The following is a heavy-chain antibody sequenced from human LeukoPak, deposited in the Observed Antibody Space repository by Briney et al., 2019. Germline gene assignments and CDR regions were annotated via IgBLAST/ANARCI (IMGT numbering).Heavy chain of an antibody. D-gene: IGHD2-15*01. V-gene: IGHV3-33*01. Sequence: GGPLRLSCAASGFTFGSYGMHWVRQAPGKGLEWVAVIWYDGSNEYYAGSVKGPFTISRDNAKSPLFLQMNSLRAEDTAVYYCARESRAVGASYFDYWGQGTLVTVSS. CDR1: GFTFGSYG. J-gene: IGHJ4*02. CDR3: ARESRAVGASYFDY. CDR2: IWYDGSNE.